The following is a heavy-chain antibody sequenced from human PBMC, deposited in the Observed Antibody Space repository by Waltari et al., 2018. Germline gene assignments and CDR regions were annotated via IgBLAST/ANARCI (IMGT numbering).Heavy chain of an antibody. J-gene: IGHJ4*02. V-gene: IGHV3-33*01. CDR3: ARTGNGHSSGWYSGDY. Sequence: QVQLVESGGGVVQPGRSLRLSCAASGFTFSSYGMHWVRQAPDKGLEWVAIIWDDGSKKYYADSVKGRFTISKGNSNNTLYLQMNSLRAEDTAVYYCARTGNGHSSGWYSGDYWGQGTLVTVSS. CDR2: IWDDGSKK. CDR1: GFTFSSYG. D-gene: IGHD6-19*01.